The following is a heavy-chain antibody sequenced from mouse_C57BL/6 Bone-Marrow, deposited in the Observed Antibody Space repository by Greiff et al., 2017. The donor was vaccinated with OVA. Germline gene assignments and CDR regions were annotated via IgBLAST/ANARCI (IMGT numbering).Heavy chain of an antibody. D-gene: IGHD2-3*01. J-gene: IGHJ2*01. CDR2: INPSNGGT. CDR3: ARSLWLLPTFDY. V-gene: IGHV1-53*01. Sequence: QVQLQQPGTELVKPGASVKLSCKASGYTFTSYWMHWVKQRPGQGLEWIGNINPSNGGTNYNEKFKSKATLTVDKSSSTAYMQLSSLTSKDSAVYYCARSLWLLPTFDYWGQGTTLTVSS. CDR1: GYTFTSYW.